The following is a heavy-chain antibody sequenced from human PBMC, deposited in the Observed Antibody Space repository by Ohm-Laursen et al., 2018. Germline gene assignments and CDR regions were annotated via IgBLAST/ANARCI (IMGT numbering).Heavy chain of an antibody. V-gene: IGHV3-11*01. D-gene: IGHD6-13*01. CDR3: ARCKQPREYYGMDV. CDR1: GFTFSDYY. CDR2: ISSSGSTI. J-gene: IGHJ6*02. Sequence: SLRLSCTASGFTFSDYYMSWIRQAPGKGLEWVSYISSSGSTIYYADSVKGRFTISRDNAKNSLYLQMNSLRAEDTAVYYCARCKQPREYYGMDVWGQGTTVTVSS.